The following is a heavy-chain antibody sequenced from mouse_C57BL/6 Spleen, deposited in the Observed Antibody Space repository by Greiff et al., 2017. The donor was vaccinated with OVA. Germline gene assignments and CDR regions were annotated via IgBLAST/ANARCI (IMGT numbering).Heavy chain of an antibody. CDR2: ISSGSSTI. V-gene: IGHV5-17*01. J-gene: IGHJ2*01. CDR3: ARLQLTGTSWYFDY. Sequence: DVKLVESGGGLVKPGGSLKLSCAASGFTFSDYGMHWVRQAPEKGLEWVAYISSGSSTIYYADTVKGRFTISRDNAKNTLFLQMTSLRSEDTAMYYCARLQLTGTSWYFDYWGQGTTLTVSS. D-gene: IGHD4-1*01. CDR1: GFTFSDYG.